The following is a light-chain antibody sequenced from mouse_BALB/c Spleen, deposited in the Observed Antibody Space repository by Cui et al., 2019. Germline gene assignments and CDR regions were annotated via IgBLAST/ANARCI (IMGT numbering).Light chain of an antibody. J-gene: IGKJ2*01. CDR2: DTS. Sequence: QIVLTQSPAIMSASPGEKVTMTFSASSSVSYMYWYQQKPGSSPRLLIYDTSNLASGVPVRFSGSGSGTSYSLTISRMEAEDAATYYCQQWSSYTFGGGTKLEIK. V-gene: IGKV4-55*01. CDR3: QQWSSYT. CDR1: SSVSY.